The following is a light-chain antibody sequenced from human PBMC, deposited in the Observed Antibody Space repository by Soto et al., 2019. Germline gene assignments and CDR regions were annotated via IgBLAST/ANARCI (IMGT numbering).Light chain of an antibody. J-gene: IGLJ2*01. CDR3: QVWDSRSDYYVV. Sequence: SYELTQPPSVSVAPGQTARITCGGNNVGRKSVHWYQQRPGQAPVLVVYDDSARPSGIPERFSGSNSGNTATLTINRVEAGDEADYYCQVWDSRSDYYVVLGGGTKVTVL. CDR1: NVGRKS. CDR2: DDS. V-gene: IGLV3-21*02.